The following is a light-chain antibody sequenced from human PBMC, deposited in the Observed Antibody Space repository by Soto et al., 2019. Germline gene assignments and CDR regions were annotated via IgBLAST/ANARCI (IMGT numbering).Light chain of an antibody. CDR3: QHYDSPRT. V-gene: IGKV3-20*01. CDR1: QSVSSSD. J-gene: IGKJ1*01. CDR2: GAS. Sequence: EIVLTQSPGTLSLSPGERATLSCRASQSVSSSDLAWYQQKPGQAPRLLIYGASTRATGIPDRFSGSGSGTDFTLTINRLEPEDFAVYFCQHYDSPRTFGQGTKVEIK.